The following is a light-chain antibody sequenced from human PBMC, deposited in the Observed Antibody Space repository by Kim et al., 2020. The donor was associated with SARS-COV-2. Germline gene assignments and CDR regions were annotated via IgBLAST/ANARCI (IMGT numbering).Light chain of an antibody. V-gene: IGKV1-39*01. CDR2: AAS. CDR1: QSVSTY. Sequence: ASGGDRVPFTCRASQSVSTYLNLYRQKPGEAPHLLIYAASNLQSGVPSRFSGSGSGTDFTLTISRLQPEAFATFYCQQSHTTPFTFGPGTKVDI. J-gene: IGKJ3*01. CDR3: QQSHTTPFT.